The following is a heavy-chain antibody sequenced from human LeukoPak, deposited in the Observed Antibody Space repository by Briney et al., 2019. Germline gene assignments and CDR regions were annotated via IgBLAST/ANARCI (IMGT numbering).Heavy chain of an antibody. V-gene: IGHV1-18*04. J-gene: IGHJ4*02. Sequence: ASVKVSCKASGYTFTSYGISWVRQAPGQGLEWMGWISAYNGNTNYAQKLQGRVTMTTDTSTSTAYMELRSLRSDDTAVYYCARVHCSSTSCYSLPHYGGQGTLVTVSS. CDR1: GYTFTSYG. CDR3: ARVHCSSTSCYSLPHY. D-gene: IGHD2-2*01. CDR2: ISAYNGNT.